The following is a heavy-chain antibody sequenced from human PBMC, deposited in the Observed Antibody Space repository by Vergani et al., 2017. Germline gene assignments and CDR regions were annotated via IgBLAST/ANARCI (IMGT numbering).Heavy chain of an antibody. CDR2: ISGSGTRT. V-gene: IGHV3-23*01. CDR3: AKAVGIAVAGPDY. CDR1: GFTFNSYA. Sequence: EVQLLESGGGLVQPGGSLRLSCAASGFTFNSYAMSWVRQAPGKGLEWVSGISGSGTRTYYADSVKGRSTISRDNSKNTLYLQMTSLRAEDTAVYYCAKAVGIAVAGPDYWGQGTLVTVSS. D-gene: IGHD6-19*01. J-gene: IGHJ4*02.